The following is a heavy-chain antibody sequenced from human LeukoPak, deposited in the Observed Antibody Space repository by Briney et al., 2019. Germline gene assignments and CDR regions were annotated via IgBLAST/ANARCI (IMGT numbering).Heavy chain of an antibody. CDR1: GGSMRAYY. Sequence: PSETLSLTCTVSGGSMRAYYWSWIRQPAGKGLEWIGRIYTSGSTNYNPSLKSRVTMSVDTSKNQFSLKLSSVTAADTAVYYCASVYYGSGSYSDYWGQGTLVTVSS. CDR2: IYTSGST. D-gene: IGHD3-10*01. J-gene: IGHJ4*02. CDR3: ASVYYGSGSYSDY. V-gene: IGHV4-4*07.